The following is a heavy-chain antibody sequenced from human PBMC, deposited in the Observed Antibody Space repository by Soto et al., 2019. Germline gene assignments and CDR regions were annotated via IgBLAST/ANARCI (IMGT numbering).Heavy chain of an antibody. Sequence: ASVKVSCKASGYTFTSYYMHWVRQAPGQGLEWMGIINPSGGSTSYAQKFQGRVTMTRDTSTSTVYMELSSLRSEDTAVYYCARGGESLIGGSSKGLFDYWGQGTLVTVSS. CDR2: INPSGGST. CDR1: GYTFTSYY. CDR3: ARGGESLIGGSSKGLFDY. V-gene: IGHV1-46*01. D-gene: IGHD1-26*01. J-gene: IGHJ4*02.